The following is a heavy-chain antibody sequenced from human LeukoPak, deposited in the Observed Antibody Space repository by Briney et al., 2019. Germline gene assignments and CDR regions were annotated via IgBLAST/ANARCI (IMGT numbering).Heavy chain of an antibody. CDR2: ISGSGGST. CDR3: ACRGLAVAGSFDY. Sequence: GGPLRLSCTPSVFPFSSCAKIGAREAPGKALEGVSAISGSGGSTYYADSVKGRFTISRDNSKNTLCLQMNSLRAEDTAVYYCACRGLAVAGSFDYWGQGTLVTVSS. CDR1: VFPFSSCA. V-gene: IGHV3-23*01. J-gene: IGHJ4*02. D-gene: IGHD6-19*01.